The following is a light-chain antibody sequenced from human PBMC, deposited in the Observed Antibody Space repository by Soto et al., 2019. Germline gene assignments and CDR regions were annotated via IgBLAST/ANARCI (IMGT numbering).Light chain of an antibody. J-gene: IGKJ5*01. V-gene: IGKV1-9*01. CDR1: QGISSY. CDR3: QQLNAYPLT. Sequence: DIQLTQSPSFLSASVGDRVTITCRASQGISSYLAWFQQKPGRAPNLLIYGASTLQSGVPSMFSGSGSGTDFTLTISNLQPEDFATYYCQQLNAYPLTFGQGTRLEIK. CDR2: GAS.